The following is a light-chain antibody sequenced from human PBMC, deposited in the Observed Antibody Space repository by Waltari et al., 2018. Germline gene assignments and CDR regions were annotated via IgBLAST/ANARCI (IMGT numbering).Light chain of an antibody. CDR2: EDN. Sequence: ELTQPPSVSVSPGQTARITCSGDGLPTKYAYWYQHKSGQAPVLVVYEDNKRPSGIPERISGSRSGTVATLTIDGAQVEDEGDYYCYSTDITGNRGIFGGGTRLTVL. CDR3: YSTDITGNRGI. V-gene: IGLV3-10*01. CDR1: GLPTKY. J-gene: IGLJ2*01.